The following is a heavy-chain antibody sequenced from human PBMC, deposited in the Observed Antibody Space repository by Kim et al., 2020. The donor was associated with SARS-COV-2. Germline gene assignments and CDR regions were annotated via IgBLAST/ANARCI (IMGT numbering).Heavy chain of an antibody. Sequence: GGSLRLSCAASGFTFSSYWMSWVRQAPGKGLEWVANIKQDGSEKYYVDSVKGRFTISRDNAKNSLYLQMNSLRAEDTAVYYCARGGITYYDILTGVPRTDFDYWGQGTLVTVSS. CDR1: GFTFSSYW. J-gene: IGHJ4*02. CDR2: IKQDGSEK. V-gene: IGHV3-7*03. CDR3: ARGGITYYDILTGVPRTDFDY. D-gene: IGHD3-9*01.